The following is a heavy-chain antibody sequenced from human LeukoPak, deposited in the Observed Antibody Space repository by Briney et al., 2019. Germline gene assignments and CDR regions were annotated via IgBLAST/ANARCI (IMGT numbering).Heavy chain of an antibody. J-gene: IGHJ4*02. Sequence: SETLSLTCAVDGGSFSGYYWSWVRQPPGKGLEWIGEINHSGSTNYNPSLKSRVTISVDTSKNQFSLKLSSVTAADTAVYYCASYSNYYDSSGYYSPDYWGQGTLVTVSS. D-gene: IGHD3-22*01. CDR3: ASYSNYYDSSGYYSPDY. CDR2: INHSGST. V-gene: IGHV4-34*01. CDR1: GGSFSGYY.